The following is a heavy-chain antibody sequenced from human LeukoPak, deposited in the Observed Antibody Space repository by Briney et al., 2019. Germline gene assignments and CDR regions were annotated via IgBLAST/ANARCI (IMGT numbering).Heavy chain of an antibody. CDR2: IYTSGST. Sequence: SETLSLTCTVSGGSISSYYWSWIRQPAGKGLEWIGRIYTSGSTNYNPSLKSRVTMSVDTSKNQFSLKLSSVTAADTAVYYCARFSGTPHYYYYYMDVRGKGTTVTVSS. CDR3: ARFSGTPHYYYYYMDV. D-gene: IGHD1-14*01. V-gene: IGHV4-4*07. CDR1: GGSISSYY. J-gene: IGHJ6*03.